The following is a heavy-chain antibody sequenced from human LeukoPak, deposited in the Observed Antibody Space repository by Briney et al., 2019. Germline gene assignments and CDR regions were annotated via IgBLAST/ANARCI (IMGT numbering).Heavy chain of an antibody. Sequence: PGGSLRLSCAASGFTFSSYSMNWVRQAPGKGLEWVSSISSSSSYIYYADSVKGRFTISRDNAKNSLYLQMNSLRAEDTAVYYCARGGRVRFLEWLLLGEVDYWGQGTLVTVSS. CDR2: ISSSSSYI. V-gene: IGHV3-21*01. J-gene: IGHJ4*02. D-gene: IGHD3-3*01. CDR1: GFTFSSYS. CDR3: ARGGRVRFLEWLLLGEVDY.